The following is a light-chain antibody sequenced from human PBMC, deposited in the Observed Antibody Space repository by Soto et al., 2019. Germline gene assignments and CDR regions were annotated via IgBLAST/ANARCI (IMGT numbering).Light chain of an antibody. J-gene: IGKJ1*01. CDR2: GAS. V-gene: IGKV3-15*01. CDR1: QSVSSN. CDR3: QQYNNWPPWT. Sequence: EIVMTQSPATLSVSPGERATLSCRASQSVSSNLAWYQQKPGQAPRLLIYGASTRATGIPARFSGRGSGTEFTLTISSLQSEDFVVYYCQQYNNWPPWTFGRGTKVEIK.